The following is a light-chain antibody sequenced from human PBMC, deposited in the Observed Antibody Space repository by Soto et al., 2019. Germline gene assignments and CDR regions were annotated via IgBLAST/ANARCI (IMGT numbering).Light chain of an antibody. Sequence: IQLTQSPSSLSASMGDRVTITCRASQGIINYLAWYQQKPGKAPKLLIYGASTLQGGVPSRVSGSGSGTDFTLTVSSLKPEDLATYYCQQLFMYPPTFGPETKVDIK. J-gene: IGKJ3*01. CDR1: QGIINY. CDR3: QQLFMYPPT. V-gene: IGKV1-9*01. CDR2: GAS.